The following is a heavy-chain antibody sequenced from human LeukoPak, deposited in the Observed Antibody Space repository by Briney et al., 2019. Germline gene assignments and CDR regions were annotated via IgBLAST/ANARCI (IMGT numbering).Heavy chain of an antibody. D-gene: IGHD5-24*01. V-gene: IGHV4-4*02. CDR2: IYHSGST. J-gene: IGHJ2*01. CDR1: GGSISSSNW. CDR3: ARGWLQPYWYFDL. Sequence: SETLSLTCAVSGGSISSSNWWSWVRQPPGKGLEWIGEIYHSGSTNYNPSLKSRVTISVDKSKNQFSLKLSSVTAADTAVYYCARGWLQPYWYFDLWGRGTLVTVSS.